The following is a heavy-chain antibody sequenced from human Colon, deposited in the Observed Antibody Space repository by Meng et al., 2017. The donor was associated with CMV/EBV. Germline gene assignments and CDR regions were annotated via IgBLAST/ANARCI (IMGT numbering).Heavy chain of an antibody. CDR1: GFTFSSYG. Sequence: QVAAGESGGGVVQPGGSLRLSCAASGFTFSSYGMHWVRQAPGKGLEWLTFIRNDRSYEYYADSVQGRFTVSRDNSKNTMYLQMNSLGGDDTAVYYCAKVADYADFVMEYWGQGTLVTVSS. V-gene: IGHV3-30*02. CDR3: AKVADYADFVMEY. CDR2: IRNDRSYE. J-gene: IGHJ4*02. D-gene: IGHD4-17*01.